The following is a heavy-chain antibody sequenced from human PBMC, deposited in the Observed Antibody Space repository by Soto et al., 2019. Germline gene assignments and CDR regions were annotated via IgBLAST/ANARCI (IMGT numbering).Heavy chain of an antibody. CDR2: IIPIFGTA. J-gene: IGHJ5*02. D-gene: IGHD6-19*01. CDR3: ARRVHTIAVAGLKWFDP. V-gene: IGHV1-69*12. Sequence: QVQLVQSGAEVKKPGSSVKVSCKASGGTFSSYAISWVRQAPGQGLEWMGGIIPIFGTANYAQKFQGRVTITADESTSTAYMELSSLRSEDTAVYYCARRVHTIAVAGLKWFDPWGQGTLVTVSS. CDR1: GGTFSSYA.